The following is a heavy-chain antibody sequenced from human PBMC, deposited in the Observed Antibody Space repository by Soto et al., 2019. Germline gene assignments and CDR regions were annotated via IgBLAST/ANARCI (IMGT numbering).Heavy chain of an antibody. CDR3: ARSSRSYFDY. J-gene: IGHJ4*02. CDR2: IKHGGNT. Sequence: PSETLSPTCAVYGTSCSDYYCTWRRRPRGMGMERSGKIKHGGNTKYNPSLKSRVTISVDTSKNKFSLNLNSVTAADTAMYYCARSSRSYFDYWGQGTLVTVSS. V-gene: IGHV4-34*01. CDR1: GTSCSDYY.